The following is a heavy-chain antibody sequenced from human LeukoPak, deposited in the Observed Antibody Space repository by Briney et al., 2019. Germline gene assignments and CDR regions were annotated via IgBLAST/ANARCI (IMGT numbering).Heavy chain of an antibody. Sequence: RASVKVSCKASGGTFSSYAISWVRQAPGQGLEWMGRIIPILGIANYAQKFQGRVTITADKSTSTAYMELSSLRSEDTAVYYCARDLGGSLSGYSSSSDAFDIWGQGTMVTVSS. CDR2: IIPILGIA. D-gene: IGHD6-6*01. CDR1: GGTFSSYA. CDR3: ARDLGGSLSGYSSSSDAFDI. J-gene: IGHJ3*02. V-gene: IGHV1-69*04.